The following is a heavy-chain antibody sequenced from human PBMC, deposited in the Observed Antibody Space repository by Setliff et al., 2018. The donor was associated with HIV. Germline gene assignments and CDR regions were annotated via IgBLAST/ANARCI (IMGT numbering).Heavy chain of an antibody. Sequence: GESLTISCKGSGYSFTSHWIAWVRQMPGQGLEWMGIIYPSDSATAYSPSFQGQITISADKSISTAYLQWSSLKASDTAIYYCARSHFIALFGVIYYPGYFDLWGRGTQVTVSS. CDR3: ARSHFIALFGVIYYPGYFDL. CDR1: GYSFTSHW. V-gene: IGHV5-51*01. D-gene: IGHD3-3*01. J-gene: IGHJ2*01. CDR2: IYPSDSAT.